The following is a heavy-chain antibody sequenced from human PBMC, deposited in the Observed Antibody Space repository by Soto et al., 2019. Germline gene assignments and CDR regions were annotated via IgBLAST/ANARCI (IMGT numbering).Heavy chain of an antibody. CDR3: ARGLNPLYAPSYWYFDL. J-gene: IGHJ2*01. CDR1: GGSFSGYY. CDR2: INHSGST. D-gene: IGHD2-8*01. Sequence: QVQLHQWGAGLLKPSETLSLTCAVYGGSFSGYYWSWIGQPPGTGLEWIGEINHSGSTNYNPSLQRRVTISVDTSKNQFSLKLSSVTAADTAVYYCARGLNPLYAPSYWYFDLWGRGTLVTVS. V-gene: IGHV4-34*01.